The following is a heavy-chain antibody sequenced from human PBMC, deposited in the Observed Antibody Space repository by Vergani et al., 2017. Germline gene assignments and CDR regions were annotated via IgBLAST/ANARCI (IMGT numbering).Heavy chain of an antibody. CDR2: ISARYPST. V-gene: IGHV3-23*01. D-gene: IGHD3-22*01. CDR1: GFTFSACP. CDR3: ARLSYDTTPYLQGGYDC. J-gene: IGHJ4*02. Sequence: EVQLLQSGGGVIQPGGSVSLSCAASGFTFSACPMTWVRQAPGQGLEWVSAISARYPSTYYADSVKGRFTISRDNSKNMLYLQMNSLRAEDTAVYYCARLSYDTTPYLQGGYDCWGQGTLVSVSS.